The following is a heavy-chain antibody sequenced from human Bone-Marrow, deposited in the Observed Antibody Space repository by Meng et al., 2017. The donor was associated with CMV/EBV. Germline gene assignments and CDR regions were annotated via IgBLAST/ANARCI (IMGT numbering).Heavy chain of an antibody. CDR3: ARARSGGRYYYGMDV. Sequence: ASVKVSCKASGYTFTGYYMHWVRQAPGQGLEWMGWINPNSGGTNYAQKFQGRVTMTRDTSISTAYMELSRLRSDDTAVYYCARARSGGRYYYGMDVWGQGTTVTVSS. D-gene: IGHD1-26*01. CDR2: INPNSGGT. V-gene: IGHV1-2*02. J-gene: IGHJ6*02. CDR1: GYTFTGYY.